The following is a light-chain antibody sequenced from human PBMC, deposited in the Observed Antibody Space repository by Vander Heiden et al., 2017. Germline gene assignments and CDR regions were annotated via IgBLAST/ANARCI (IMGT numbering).Light chain of an antibody. CDR1: QSISSY. CDR3: QQRDT. CDR2: AAS. V-gene: IGKV1-39*01. J-gene: IGKJ2*01. Sequence: DIQMTQSPSSLSASVGDRVTIACRASQSISSYLNGDQQKPGKAPKLLIYAASSLQSGVQSRFRGSGSGTDFTLTISSLQPEDFATYYCQQRDTFGQWTKMEIK.